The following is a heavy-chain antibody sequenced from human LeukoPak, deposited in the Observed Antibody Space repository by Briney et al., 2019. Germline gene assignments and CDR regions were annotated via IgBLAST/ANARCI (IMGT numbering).Heavy chain of an antibody. D-gene: IGHD1-26*01. CDR2: IYSGGST. CDR1: GFTLSSNY. CDR3: ARGARVGATYSYGMDV. Sequence: GGSLRLSCAASGFTLSSNYMICLRQAPGKGLEWVSVIYSGGSTYYADSVKGRFTFSRDNSKNTLYLQMNSLRADDTAVYYCARGARVGATYSYGMDVWGQGTTVTVSS. V-gene: IGHV3-66*01. J-gene: IGHJ6*02.